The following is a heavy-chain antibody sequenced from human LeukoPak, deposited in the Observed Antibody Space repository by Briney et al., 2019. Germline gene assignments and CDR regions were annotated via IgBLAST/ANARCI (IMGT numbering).Heavy chain of an antibody. CDR3: ARDQMDDYDSSGYSP. D-gene: IGHD3-22*01. J-gene: IGHJ5*02. CDR2: INPNFGTT. CDR1: GDTFTSYA. Sequence: ASVKVSCKASGDTFTSYAISWVRQAPGQGLEWMGGINPNFGTTNYAQKFQGRVTITADKSTSTAYMELSSLRSEDTAVYYCARDQMDDYDSSGYSPWGQGTLVTVSS. V-gene: IGHV1-69*06.